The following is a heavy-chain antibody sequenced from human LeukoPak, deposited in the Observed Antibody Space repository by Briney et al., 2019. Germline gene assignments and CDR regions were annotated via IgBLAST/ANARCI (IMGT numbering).Heavy chain of an antibody. V-gene: IGHV4-39*01. Sequence: SETLSLTCTVSGGSISSSSYYWGWLRQPPGTGLEWIGSIYYSGSTYYNPSLKSRVTISVDTSKNQFSLKLSSVAAADTAVYYCASQSPRGYSYGIDYWGQGTLVTVSS. J-gene: IGHJ4*02. D-gene: IGHD5-18*01. CDR2: IYYSGST. CDR1: GGSISSSSYY. CDR3: ASQSPRGYSYGIDY.